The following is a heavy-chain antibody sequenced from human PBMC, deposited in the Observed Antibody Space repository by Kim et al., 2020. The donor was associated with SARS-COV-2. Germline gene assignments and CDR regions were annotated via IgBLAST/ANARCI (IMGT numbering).Heavy chain of an antibody. CDR3: ARARGYSYGSLDY. Sequence: SETLSLTCTVSGDSISSSGYYWGWIRQPPGKGLEWIVTIYYSGSTYYNPSLKSRVTISVDTSRNQFSLQLNSVTAADTAVYYCARARGYSYGSLDYWGQGTLVTVSS. J-gene: IGHJ4*02. D-gene: IGHD5-18*01. CDR2: IYYSGST. CDR1: GDSISSSGYY. V-gene: IGHV4-39*01.